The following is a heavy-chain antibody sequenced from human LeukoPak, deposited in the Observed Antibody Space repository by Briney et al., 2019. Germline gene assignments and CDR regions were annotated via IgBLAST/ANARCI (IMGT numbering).Heavy chain of an antibody. CDR2: MNPNSGNT. CDR1: GYTFTSYD. Sequence: ASVKVSCKASGYTFTSYDINWVRQATGQGLDWMGWMNPNSGNTGYAQKFQGRVTITRNTSISTAYMELSSLRSEDTAVYYCARGGPIVVVPADNWNYADYWGQGTLVTVSS. V-gene: IGHV1-8*03. CDR3: ARGGPIVVVPADNWNYADY. D-gene: IGHD2-2*01. J-gene: IGHJ4*02.